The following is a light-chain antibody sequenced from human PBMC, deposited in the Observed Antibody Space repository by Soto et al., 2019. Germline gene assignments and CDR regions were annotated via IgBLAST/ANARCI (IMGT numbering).Light chain of an antibody. J-gene: IGKJ1*01. CDR1: QDINSR. V-gene: IGKV1-12*01. CDR3: LQVANFPRT. CDR2: AAT. Sequence: DIQMTQSPSSVSASVGDTVTITCRASQDINSRLAWFQQQPGRPPKYVIQAATMLQSGFPSRFAGSGSGRDFTLTIHTLQLEDSATYYCLQVANFPRTFGQGTKVDI.